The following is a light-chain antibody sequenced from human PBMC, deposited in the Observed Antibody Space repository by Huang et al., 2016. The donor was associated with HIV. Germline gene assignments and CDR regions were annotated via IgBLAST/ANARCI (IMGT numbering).Light chain of an antibody. J-gene: IGKJ5*01. CDR3: QQYNNWPPIT. Sequence: EIVMTQSPATLSVSPGERATLSCRASQSVSNNLAWYQQKPGQGPRRLIYGASTRATGISARFSGSGSGTEFTLTISSLQSEDCALYYCQQYNNWPPITFGQGTRLDIK. CDR2: GAS. CDR1: QSVSNN. V-gene: IGKV3-15*01.